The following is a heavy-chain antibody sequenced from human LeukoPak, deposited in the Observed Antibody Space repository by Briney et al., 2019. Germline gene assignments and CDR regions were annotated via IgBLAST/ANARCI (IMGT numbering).Heavy chain of an antibody. CDR3: ATDLHVDIVATIGLRLGY. J-gene: IGHJ4*02. CDR2: FDPEDGET. V-gene: IGHV1-24*01. Sequence: ASVKVSCKVSGYTLTELSMHWVRQAPGKGLEWMGGFDPEDGETIYAQKFQGRVTMTEDTSTDTAYMELSSLISEDTAVYYCATDLHVDIVATIGLRLGYWGQGTLVTVSS. CDR1: GYTLTELS. D-gene: IGHD5-12*01.